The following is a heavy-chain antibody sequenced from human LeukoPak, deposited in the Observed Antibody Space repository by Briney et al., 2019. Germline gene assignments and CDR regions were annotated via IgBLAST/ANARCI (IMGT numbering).Heavy chain of an antibody. J-gene: IGHJ1*01. D-gene: IGHD3-10*02. Sequence: PGRSLRLSCAASGFTFSSYWMGWVRQAPGKGLEWVANIKQVGSEKYYVDSVKGRFTISRDNAKNSLYLQMNSLGGDDTAIYYCATYKRVNAREFQYWGQGTLVTVSS. V-gene: IGHV3-7*01. CDR2: IKQVGSEK. CDR1: GFTFSSYW. CDR3: ATYKRVNAREFQY.